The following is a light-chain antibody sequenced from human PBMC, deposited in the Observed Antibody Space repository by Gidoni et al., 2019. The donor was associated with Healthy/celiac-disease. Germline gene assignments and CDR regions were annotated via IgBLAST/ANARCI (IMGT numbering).Light chain of an antibody. V-gene: IGKV3-20*01. J-gene: IGKJ2*03. CDR3: QQYGSSPYS. CDR2: GAS. CDR1: QSVSSSY. Sequence: EIVLTQSPGTLSLSPGERATLSCRASQSVSSSYLAWYQQKPGQAHRLLIYGASSRATGIPDRFSGSGSGTDFTLTISRLEPEDFAVYYCQQYGSSPYSFGRGPSWRSN.